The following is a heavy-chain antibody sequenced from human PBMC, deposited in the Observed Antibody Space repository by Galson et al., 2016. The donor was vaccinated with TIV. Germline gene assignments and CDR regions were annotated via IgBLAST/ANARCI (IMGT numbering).Heavy chain of an antibody. D-gene: IGHD3-22*01. V-gene: IGHV1-8*02. CDR1: GYTFINHD. CDR2: NST. Sequence: SVKVSCKASGYTFINHDINWVRQATGQGLEWMGNSTGYAQKFQGRVTMTSNISISTAYMELSGLRSEDTAVYYCASPNYRSGYYGMDVWGQGTTVTVSS. CDR3: ASPNYRSGYYGMDV. J-gene: IGHJ6*02.